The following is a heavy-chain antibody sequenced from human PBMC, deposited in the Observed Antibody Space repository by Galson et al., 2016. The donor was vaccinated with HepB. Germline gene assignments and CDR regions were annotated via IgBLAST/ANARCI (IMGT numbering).Heavy chain of an antibody. CDR2: LFDGGST. D-gene: IGHD7-27*01. CDR3: ARDPPGVDGAFDF. CDR1: GGSFSAYY. Sequence: ETLSLTCAVYGGSFSAYYWNWIRQPPGKGLEWIGHLFDGGSTNYSPSLKSRVTMSVDTSKNQFSLRLMSVTTADTAVYYCARDPPGVDGAFDFWGQGTMVTVSP. J-gene: IGHJ3*01. V-gene: IGHV4-59*01.